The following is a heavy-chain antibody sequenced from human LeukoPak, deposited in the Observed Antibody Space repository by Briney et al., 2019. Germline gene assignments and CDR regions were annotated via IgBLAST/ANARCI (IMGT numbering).Heavy chain of an antibody. J-gene: IGHJ4*02. V-gene: IGHV3-23*01. CDR1: GFTFSSYA. D-gene: IGHD3-16*01. CDR2: FRGCGGST. CDR3: ARVRYRLAETYIDY. Sequence: GGSLRLSCSASGFTFSSYAMSWVRQAPAKGLERVAAFRGCGGSTYYADSVKGRFTISRDNSKNTLYLQMNSLRSDDTAVYYCARVRYRLAETYIDYWGQGTLVTVSS.